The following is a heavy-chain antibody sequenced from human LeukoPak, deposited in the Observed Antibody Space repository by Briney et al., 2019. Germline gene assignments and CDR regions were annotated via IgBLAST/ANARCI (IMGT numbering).Heavy chain of an antibody. J-gene: IGHJ6*03. Sequence: GGSLRLSCAASGFTVSSNYMSWVRQAPGKGLEWVAVIYSGGSTYYADSVKGRFTISRDNSKNTLYLQMNSLRAEDTAVYYCARADMVRGGFSYYYYMDVWGKGTTVTISS. V-gene: IGHV3-53*01. CDR3: ARADMVRGGFSYYYYMDV. CDR1: GFTVSSNY. D-gene: IGHD3-10*01. CDR2: IYSGGST.